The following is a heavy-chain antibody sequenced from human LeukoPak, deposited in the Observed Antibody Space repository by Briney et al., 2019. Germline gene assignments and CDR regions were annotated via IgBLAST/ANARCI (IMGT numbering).Heavy chain of an antibody. Sequence: GGSLRLSCAASGFTFSSYAMSWVRQAPGKGLEWVSVIYSGGSTDYADSVKGRFTISRDNSKSTLYLQMHSLRAEDTAVYYCARDPVLGDGSSHFDYWGQGTLVTVSS. CDR2: IYSGGST. CDR3: ARDPVLGDGSSHFDY. CDR1: GFTFSSYA. J-gene: IGHJ4*02. D-gene: IGHD5-24*01. V-gene: IGHV3-66*01.